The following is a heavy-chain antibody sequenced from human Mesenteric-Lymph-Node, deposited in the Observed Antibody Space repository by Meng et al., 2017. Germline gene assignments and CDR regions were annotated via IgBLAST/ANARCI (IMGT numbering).Heavy chain of an antibody. J-gene: IGHJ4*02. D-gene: IGHD6-13*01. CDR2: SNPGGGSP. CDR1: GYTFTGYY. CDR3: ARPSSPHTNSWVSSWYFDY. V-gene: IGHV1-46*01. Sequence: ASVKVSCKASGYTFTGYYMHWVRQAPGQGLEWMGISNPGGGSPRYAQKFQGRVTMTRDTSSTTVYMELNSLRSEDAAVYYCARPSSPHTNSWVSSWYFDYWGQGTLVTVSS.